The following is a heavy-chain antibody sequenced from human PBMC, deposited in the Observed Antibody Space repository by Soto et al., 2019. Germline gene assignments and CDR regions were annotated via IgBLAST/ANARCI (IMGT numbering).Heavy chain of an antibody. J-gene: IGHJ4*02. V-gene: IGHV1-69*01. Sequence: QVQLVQSGAEVKKPGSSVKVSCKASGGTFSSYAISWVRQAPGQGLEWMGGIIPIFGTANYAQKFQGRVTVTADESTSTAYMELGSLRAGDTAVDYWARDASASGGGNWGQGTLVTVSS. CDR2: IIPIFGTA. CDR1: GGTFSSYA. CDR3: ARDASASGGGN. D-gene: IGHD3-10*01.